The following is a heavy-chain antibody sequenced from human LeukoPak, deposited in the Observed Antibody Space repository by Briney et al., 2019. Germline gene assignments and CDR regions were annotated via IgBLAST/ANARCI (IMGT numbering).Heavy chain of an antibody. CDR1: GFTFSSYW. J-gene: IGHJ3*02. CDR3: ARSRERYCSSTSCYPGAFDI. CDR2: ISSSSSTI. D-gene: IGHD2-2*01. Sequence: GGSLRLSCAASGFTFSSYWMSWVRQAPGKGLEWVSYISSSSSTIYYADSVKGRFTISRDNAKNSLYLQMNSLRAEDTAVYYCARSRERYCSSTSCYPGAFDIWGQGTMVTVSS. V-gene: IGHV3-48*01.